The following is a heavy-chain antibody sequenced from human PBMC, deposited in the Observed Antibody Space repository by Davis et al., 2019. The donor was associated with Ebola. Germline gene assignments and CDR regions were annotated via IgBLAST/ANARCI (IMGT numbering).Heavy chain of an antibody. V-gene: IGHV4-39*01. J-gene: IGHJ5*02. CDR1: GGSISSSSYY. Sequence: GSLRLSCTVSGGSISSSSYYWGWIRQPPGKGLEWIGSIYYSGSTYYNPSLKSRVTISVDTSKNQFSLKLSSVTAADTAVYYCSSGWYFIWFDPWGQGTLVTVSS. CDR2: IYYSGST. D-gene: IGHD6-19*01. CDR3: SSGWYFIWFDP.